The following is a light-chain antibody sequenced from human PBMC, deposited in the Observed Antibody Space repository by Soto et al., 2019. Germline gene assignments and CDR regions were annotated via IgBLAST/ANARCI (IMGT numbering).Light chain of an antibody. J-gene: IGLJ2*01. Sequence: QSALTQPPSASGTPGQRVTISCSGSSSNIETNDIYWHQQLPGSAPKLLIYSNDQRPSGVPDRFSASKSGTSASLAISGLRSVDEAEYFCATWDDSLSGVVFGGGTKLTVL. V-gene: IGLV1-47*02. CDR1: SSNIETND. CDR2: SND. CDR3: ATWDDSLSGVV.